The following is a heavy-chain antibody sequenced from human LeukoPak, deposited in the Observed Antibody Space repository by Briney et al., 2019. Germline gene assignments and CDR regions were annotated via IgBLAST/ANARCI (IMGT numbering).Heavy chain of an antibody. CDR3: ARLRFGEFEDAFDI. D-gene: IGHD3-10*01. CDR2: ISGSGNWT. J-gene: IGHJ3*02. CDR1: GFTFSNYA. V-gene: IGHV3-23*01. Sequence: GGSLRLSCAASGFTFSNYAMSWVRQAPGKGLEWVSDISGSGNWTYYADSVKGRFTISRDNSKNTQHLQMNSLRAEDTAVYYCARLRFGEFEDAFDIWGQGTMVTVSS.